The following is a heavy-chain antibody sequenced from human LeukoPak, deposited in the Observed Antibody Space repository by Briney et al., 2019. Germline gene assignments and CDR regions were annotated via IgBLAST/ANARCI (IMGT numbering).Heavy chain of an antibody. CDR2: ISAYNGNT. V-gene: IGHV1-18*01. CDR3: ARDPXIXITXGGVIPGWFDP. CDR1: GYTFTSYG. J-gene: IGHJ5*02. Sequence: GASVKVSCKASGYTFTSYGISWVRQAPGQGLEWMGWISAYNGNTNYAQKLQGRVTMTTDTSTSTAYMELRSLRYDDTAVYYCARDPXIXITXGGVIPGWFDPWGQGTLVTVSS. D-gene: IGHD3-16*02.